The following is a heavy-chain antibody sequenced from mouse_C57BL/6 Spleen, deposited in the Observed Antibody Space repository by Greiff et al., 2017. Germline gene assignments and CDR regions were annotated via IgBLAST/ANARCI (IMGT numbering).Heavy chain of an antibody. CDR1: GFNIKDDY. J-gene: IGHJ3*01. CDR2: IDPETGDT. Sequence: VQLQQSGAELVRPGASVKLSCTASGFNIKDDYMHWVKQRPEQGLEWIGWIDPETGDTAYASKFQGKATITADTSSNTAYLQLSSLTSEDTAVYYCTTPYGYDVGNAYWGQGTLVTVSA. D-gene: IGHD2-2*01. V-gene: IGHV14-4*01. CDR3: TTPYGYDVGNAY.